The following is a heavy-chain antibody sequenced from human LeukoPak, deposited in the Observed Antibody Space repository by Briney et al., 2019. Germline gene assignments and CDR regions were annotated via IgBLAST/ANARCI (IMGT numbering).Heavy chain of an antibody. Sequence: GGSLRRSCAASGFTFSSYEMNWVRQAPGKGREWVSYISSSGSTIYYADSVKGRFTISRDNAKNSLYLQMNSLKTEDTAVYYCTTEVDPRYSSSFDYWGQGTLVTVSS. CDR1: GFTFSSYE. CDR2: ISSSGSTI. J-gene: IGHJ4*02. CDR3: TTEVDPRYSSSFDY. D-gene: IGHD6-6*01. V-gene: IGHV3-48*03.